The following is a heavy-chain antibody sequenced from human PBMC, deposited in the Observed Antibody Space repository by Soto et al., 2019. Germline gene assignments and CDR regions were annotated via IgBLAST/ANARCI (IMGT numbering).Heavy chain of an antibody. CDR1: GFIFSNFG. V-gene: IGHV3-33*01. Sequence: GGSLRLSCVASGFIFSNFGMHWARQAPGKGLEWVAVISSDEKIKLYADSVRGRFAISRDNSKNTLYLQMTSLRAEDTAIYYCARGLRSVLDYWGQGTLVTVSS. J-gene: IGHJ4*02. D-gene: IGHD6-6*01. CDR3: ARGLRSVLDY. CDR2: ISSDEKIK.